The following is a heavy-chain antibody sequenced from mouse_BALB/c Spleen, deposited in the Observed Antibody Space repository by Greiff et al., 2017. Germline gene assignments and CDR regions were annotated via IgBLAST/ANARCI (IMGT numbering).Heavy chain of an antibody. CDR2: ISYSGST. CDR3: ARYGNPFFYAMDY. V-gene: IGHV3-8*02. Sequence: EVMLVESGPSLVKPSQTLSLTCSVTGDSITSGYWNWIRKFPGNKLEYMGYISYSGSTYYNPSLKSRISITRDTSKNQYYLQLNSVTTEDTATYYCARYGNPFFYAMDYWGQGTSVTVSS. J-gene: IGHJ4*01. D-gene: IGHD2-1*01. CDR1: GDSITSGY.